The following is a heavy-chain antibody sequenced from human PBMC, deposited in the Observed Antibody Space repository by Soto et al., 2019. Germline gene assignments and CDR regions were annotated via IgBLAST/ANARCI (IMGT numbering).Heavy chain of an antibody. CDR1: GFTFSKYT. CDR2: ISDDGSNT. CDR3: AREVYYDFWSGFNTHPYYFDD. Sequence: QVQLVESGGGVVQPGRSLRLSCAASGFTFSKYTMHWVRQAPGKGLEWVAAISDDGSNTYYADSVKGRFTISRDNSKNTLYLQINSLSNEDTAVHYCAREVYYDFWSGFNTHPYYFDDWGQGTLVTVSS. V-gene: IGHV3-30-3*01. D-gene: IGHD3-3*01. J-gene: IGHJ4*02.